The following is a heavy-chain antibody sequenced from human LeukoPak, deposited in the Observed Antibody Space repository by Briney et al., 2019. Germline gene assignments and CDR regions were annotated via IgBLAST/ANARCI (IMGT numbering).Heavy chain of an antibody. CDR2: ITPIFGTA. CDR3: ARECGYDFWSGYYTNAFDI. V-gene: IGHV1-69*13. J-gene: IGHJ3*02. Sequence: SVKVSCKASGGTFSSYAISWVRQAPGQGLEWMGGITPIFGTANYAQKFQGRVTITADESTSTAYMEQSSLRPEDTAVYYCARECGYDFWSGYYTNAFDIWGQGTMVTVSS. D-gene: IGHD3-3*01. CDR1: GGTFSSYA.